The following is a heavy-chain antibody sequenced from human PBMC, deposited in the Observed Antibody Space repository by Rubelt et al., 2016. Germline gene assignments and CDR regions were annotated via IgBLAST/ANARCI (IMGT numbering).Heavy chain of an antibody. CDR1: GYTFTGYY. J-gene: IGHJ4*02. CDR3: ARKLAATSEFDY. D-gene: IGHD5-24*01. Sequence: QVQLVQSGAEVKKPGASVKVSYKASGYTFTGYYLHLLRQAPGQGLEWMGLIKPNSGGTIYAQNFQGRVTMTRDTSITTVYMELRGLTSANTAVYYCARKLAATSEFDYWGQGALVTVSS. CDR2: IKPNSGGT. V-gene: IGHV1-2*06.